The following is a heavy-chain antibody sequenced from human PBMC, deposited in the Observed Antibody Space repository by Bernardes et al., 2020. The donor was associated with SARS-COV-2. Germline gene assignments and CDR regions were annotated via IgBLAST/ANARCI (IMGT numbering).Heavy chain of an antibody. Sequence: GGALRLSCAASGFTFSSYWMSWVRQAPGKGLEWVANIKQDGSEKYYVDSVKGRFTISRDNAKNSLYLQMNSLRAEDTAVYYCARDYGDYVAFFDYWGQGTLVTVSS. J-gene: IGHJ4*02. CDR2: IKQDGSEK. CDR1: GFTFSSYW. V-gene: IGHV3-7*01. CDR3: ARDYGDYVAFFDY. D-gene: IGHD4-17*01.